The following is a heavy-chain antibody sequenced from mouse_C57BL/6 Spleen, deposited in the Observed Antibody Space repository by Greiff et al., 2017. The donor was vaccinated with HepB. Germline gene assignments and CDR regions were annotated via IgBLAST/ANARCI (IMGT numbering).Heavy chain of an antibody. CDR3: ARDGDPAWFAY. V-gene: IGHV3-6*01. CDR2: ISYDGSN. J-gene: IGHJ3*01. CDR1: GYSITSGYY. D-gene: IGHD3-3*01. Sequence: EVQRVESGPGLVKPSQSLSLTCSVTGYSITSGYYWNWIRQFPGNKLEWMGYISYDGSNNYNPSLKNRISITRDTSKNQFFLKLNSVTTEDTATYYCARDGDPAWFAYWGQGTLVTVSA.